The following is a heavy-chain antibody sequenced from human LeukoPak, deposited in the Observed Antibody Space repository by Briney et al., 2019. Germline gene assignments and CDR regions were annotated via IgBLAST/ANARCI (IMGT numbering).Heavy chain of an antibody. CDR1: GFTFSSYG. CDR3: AKELGGNRPFDY. Sequence: GGSLRLSCAASGFTFSSYGMSWVRQAPGKGLEWVSTISGSGGTTYYADSVRGRFTISRDNSKNTLYLEMNSLRAEDTAVYYCAKELGGNRPFDYWGQGTLVTVSS. CDR2: ISGSGGTT. D-gene: IGHD4-23*01. J-gene: IGHJ4*02. V-gene: IGHV3-23*01.